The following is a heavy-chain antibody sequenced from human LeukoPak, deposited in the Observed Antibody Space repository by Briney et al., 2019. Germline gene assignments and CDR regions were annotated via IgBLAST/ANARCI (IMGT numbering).Heavy chain of an antibody. V-gene: IGHV5-51*01. CDR1: GYSFTSYW. D-gene: IGHD3-10*01. CDR2: IYPGDSDT. CDR3: ARVYGSGSYYGDNWFDP. Sequence: GESLKISCKGSGYSFTSYWIGWVRQMPGKGLEWMGIIYPGDSDTRYSPSFQGQVTISADKSISNAYLQWSSLKASDTAMYYCARVYGSGSYYGDNWFDPWGQGTLVTVSS. J-gene: IGHJ5*02.